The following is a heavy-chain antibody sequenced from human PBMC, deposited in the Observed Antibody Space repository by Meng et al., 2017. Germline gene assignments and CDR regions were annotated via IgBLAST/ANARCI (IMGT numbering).Heavy chain of an antibody. Sequence: QIHLQQPDPGLVKPAQTLSRIWAISGDSVSSNSAAWNWIRQSPSRGLEWLGRAYYRSKWYHDYAESVKSRISIDPDTSKNQFSLQLRSVTPEDSAVYYCARGSYSFDSWGQRTLVTVSS. CDR1: GDSVSSNSAA. CDR3: ARGSYSFDS. J-gene: IGHJ4*02. V-gene: IGHV6-1*01. CDR2: AYYRSKWYH. D-gene: IGHD1-26*01.